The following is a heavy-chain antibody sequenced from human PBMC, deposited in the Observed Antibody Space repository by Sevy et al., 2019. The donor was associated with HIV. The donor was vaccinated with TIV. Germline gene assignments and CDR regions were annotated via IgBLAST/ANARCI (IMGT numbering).Heavy chain of an antibody. D-gene: IGHD3-3*01. J-gene: IGHJ6*02. Sequence: ASVKVSCKVSEYSLTKLSMHWVRQAPGQGLEWMGWISAYNGNTNYAQKLQGRVTMTTDTSTSTAYMELRSLRSDDTAVYYCARDREEAVTIFGVVILEYGMDVWGQGTTVTVSS. CDR1: EYSLTKLS. CDR2: ISAYNGNT. CDR3: ARDREEAVTIFGVVILEYGMDV. V-gene: IGHV1-18*01.